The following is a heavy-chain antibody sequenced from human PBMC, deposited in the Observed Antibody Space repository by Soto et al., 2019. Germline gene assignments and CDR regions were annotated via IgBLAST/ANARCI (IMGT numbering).Heavy chain of an antibody. D-gene: IGHD3-22*01. J-gene: IGHJ6*02. CDR3: AKDPYDYYSGMDF. CDR2: IIPICGTA. CDR1: GGTFRSYA. V-gene: IGHV1-69*12. Sequence: QVQLVQSGAEVKKPGSSVKVSCKAAGGTFRSYAISWVRQAPGQGLEWMGGIIPICGTADYEQKFQGRVTSTADDSTRTAYVELSSLRSEDPAFYYWAKDPYDYYSGMDFCGHGTTVTV.